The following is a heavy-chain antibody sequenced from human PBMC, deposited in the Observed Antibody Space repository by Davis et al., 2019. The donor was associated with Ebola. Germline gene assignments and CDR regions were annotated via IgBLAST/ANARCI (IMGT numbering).Heavy chain of an antibody. J-gene: IGHJ6*02. CDR2: IWYDGSNK. D-gene: IGHD3-3*01. CDR3: ARVGGDFWSGYSLYYYYGMDV. V-gene: IGHV3-33*01. CDR1: GFTFSSYG. Sequence: PGGSLRLSCAASGFTFSSYGMHWVRQAPGKGLEWVAVIWYDGSNKYYADSVKGRFTISRDNSKNTLYLQMNSLRAEDTAVYYCARVGGDFWSGYSLYYYYGMDVWGQGTTVTVSS.